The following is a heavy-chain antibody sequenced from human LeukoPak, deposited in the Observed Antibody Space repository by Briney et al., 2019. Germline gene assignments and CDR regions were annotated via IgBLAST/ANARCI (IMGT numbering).Heavy chain of an antibody. Sequence: KSSETLSLTCTVSGGSISSGGYYWSWIRQHPGKGLEWIGYIYYSGSTYYNPSLKSRVTISVDTSKNQFSLKLSSVTAADTAVYYCAREKVLAAAGTGFDYWGQGTLVTVSS. CDR2: IYYSGST. V-gene: IGHV4-31*03. D-gene: IGHD6-13*01. J-gene: IGHJ4*02. CDR1: GGSISSGGYY. CDR3: AREKVLAAAGTGFDY.